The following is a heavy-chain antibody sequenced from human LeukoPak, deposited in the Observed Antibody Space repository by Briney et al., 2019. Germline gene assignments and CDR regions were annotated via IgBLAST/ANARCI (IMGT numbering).Heavy chain of an antibody. Sequence: SETLSLTCAVSGVSISSSNWWSWVRQPPGKGLEWIGEIYHSGSTNYNPSLKSRVTISVDTSKNQFSLKLSSVTAADTAVYYCARDTSVYCSGGSCYHGLDYWGQGTLVTVSS. CDR3: ARDTSVYCSGGSCYHGLDY. J-gene: IGHJ4*02. CDR1: GVSISSSNW. V-gene: IGHV4-4*02. D-gene: IGHD2-15*01. CDR2: IYHSGST.